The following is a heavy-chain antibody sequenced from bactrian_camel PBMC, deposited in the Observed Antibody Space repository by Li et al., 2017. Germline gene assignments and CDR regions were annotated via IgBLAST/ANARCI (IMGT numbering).Heavy chain of an antibody. CDR1: EYLFTSYC. CDR2: ISDDGSI. CDR3: AAAATWRDCRGSSADFPY. D-gene: IGHD1*01. Sequence: HVQLVESGGGSVQAGGSLRLSCAAHEYLFTSYCMGWYRQAAGNECELVSSISDDGSIDYADSVKGRFTISKDAVKNTLYLQMNSLKPQDTATYYCAAAATWRDCRGSSADFPYSGQGTQVTVS. V-gene: IGHV3S55*01. J-gene: IGHJ6*01.